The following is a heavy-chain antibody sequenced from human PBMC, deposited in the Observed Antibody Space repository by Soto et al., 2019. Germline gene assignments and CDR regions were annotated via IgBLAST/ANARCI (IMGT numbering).Heavy chain of an antibody. CDR3: ARVPARVTYYYDSSGYGNAFDI. V-gene: IGHV6-1*01. J-gene: IGHJ3*02. D-gene: IGHD3-22*01. Sequence: SQTLSLTCAISGDSVSSNSAAWNWIRQSPSRGLEWLGRTYHRSKWYNDYAVSVKSRITINPDTSKNQFSLQLNSVTPEDAAVYYCARVPARVTYYYDSSGYGNAFDIWGQGTMVTVSS. CDR1: GDSVSSNSAA. CDR2: TYHRSKWYN.